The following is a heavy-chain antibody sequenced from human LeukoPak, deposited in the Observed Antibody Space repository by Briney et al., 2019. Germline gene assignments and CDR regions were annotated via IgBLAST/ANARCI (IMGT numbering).Heavy chain of an antibody. D-gene: IGHD6-13*01. CDR3: ARSLNSSLIDY. J-gene: IGHJ4*02. CDR2: ISTDKGDT. V-gene: IGHV1-18*01. Sequence: GASVKVSCKTSGYTFSSYDINWVRQAPGKGLEWMGWISTDKGDTNYAQQLQGRVTMTTDTSTSTAYMELRSLRSDDTAVYYCARSLNSSLIDYWGQGTLVTVSS. CDR1: GYTFSSYD.